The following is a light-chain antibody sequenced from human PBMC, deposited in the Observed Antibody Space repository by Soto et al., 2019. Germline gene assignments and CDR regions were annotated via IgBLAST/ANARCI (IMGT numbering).Light chain of an antibody. CDR3: SAWDNSLNGYV. J-gene: IGLJ1*01. CDR1: SSKIGSNP. V-gene: IGLV1-44*01. CDR2: TAG. Sequence: QSVLTQPLSASASPGQRVTISCSGGSSKIGSNPVAWYQHLPGTAPPRLIFTAGQRPSGVPGRFSGSKSGTSASLAISGLQSEDEGDYYCSAWDNSLNGYVFGPGTQVTVL.